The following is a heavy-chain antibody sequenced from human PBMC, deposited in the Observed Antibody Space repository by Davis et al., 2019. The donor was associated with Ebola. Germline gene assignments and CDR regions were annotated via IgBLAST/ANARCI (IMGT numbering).Heavy chain of an antibody. J-gene: IGHJ6*02. V-gene: IGHV4-31*03. D-gene: IGHD6-13*01. CDR2: IYYSGST. CDR1: GGSISSGGYY. CDR3: AREIAAAGNYYYGMDV. Sequence: PSETLSLSCTVSGGSISSGGYYWSWIRQHPGKGLEWIGYIYYSGSTYYNPSLKSRVTISVDTSKNQFSLKLSSVTAADTAVYYCAREIAAAGNYYYGMDVWGQGTTVTVSS.